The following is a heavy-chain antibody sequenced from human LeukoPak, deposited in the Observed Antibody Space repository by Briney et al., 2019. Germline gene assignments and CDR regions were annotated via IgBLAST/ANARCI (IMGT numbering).Heavy chain of an antibody. Sequence: SGTLSLTCTVSGGSISSYYWSWIRQPPGKGLEWIGYIYYSGSTNYNPSLKSRVTISVDTSKNQFSLKLSSVTAADTAVYYCAREKVSGCSGGSCYSHWFDPWGQGTLVTVSS. CDR2: IYYSGST. CDR3: AREKVSGCSGGSCYSHWFDP. J-gene: IGHJ5*02. V-gene: IGHV4-59*01. CDR1: GGSISSYY. D-gene: IGHD2-15*01.